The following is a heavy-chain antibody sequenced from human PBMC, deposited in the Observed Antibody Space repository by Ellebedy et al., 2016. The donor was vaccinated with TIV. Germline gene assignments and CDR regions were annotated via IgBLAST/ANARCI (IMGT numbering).Heavy chain of an antibody. CDR3: ARWDGYDENFQGPFDR. CDR1: GYTFTSYG. J-gene: IGHJ4*02. D-gene: IGHD5-24*01. V-gene: IGHV1-18*01. Sequence: AASVKVSCKASGYTFTSYGISWVRQAPGQGLEWMGWISAYNGNTNYAQKLQGIVTITADKSTITAYIELSSLRSDDTAGYYCARWDGYDENFQGPFDRWGQGTLVTVSS. CDR2: ISAYNGNT.